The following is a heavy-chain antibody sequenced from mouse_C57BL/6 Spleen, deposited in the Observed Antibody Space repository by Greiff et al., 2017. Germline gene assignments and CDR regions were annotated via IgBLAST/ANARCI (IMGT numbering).Heavy chain of an antibody. V-gene: IGHV2-5*01. D-gene: IGHD2-1*01. CDR2: IWRGGST. Sequence: VQLVESGPGLVQPSQSLSITCTVSGFSLTSYGVHWVRQSPGKGLEWLGVIWRGGSTDYNAAFMSRLSITKDNSKSQVFFKMNSLQADDTAIYYCAKTDGNYEKPWFAYWGQGTLVTVSA. J-gene: IGHJ3*01. CDR1: GFSLTSYG. CDR3: AKTDGNYEKPWFAY.